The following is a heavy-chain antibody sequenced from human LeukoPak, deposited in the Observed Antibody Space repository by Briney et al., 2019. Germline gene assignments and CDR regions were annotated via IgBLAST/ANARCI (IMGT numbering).Heavy chain of an antibody. Sequence: PGGSLRLSCAASGFTFSSYWMHWVRQAPGKGPVWVSRINSDGSSTSYADSVKGRFTISRDNAKNTLFLQMNSLRAEDTAVYYCARGPAYVDTANYWGQGTLVTVSS. CDR3: ARGPAYVDTANY. D-gene: IGHD5-18*01. J-gene: IGHJ4*02. CDR1: GFTFSSYW. CDR2: INSDGSST. V-gene: IGHV3-74*01.